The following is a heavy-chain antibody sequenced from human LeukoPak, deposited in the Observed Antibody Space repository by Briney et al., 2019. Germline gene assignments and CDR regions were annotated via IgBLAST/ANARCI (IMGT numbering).Heavy chain of an antibody. D-gene: IGHD2-2*01. CDR1: GGSLRSNDYS. CDR3: AREDIVVVPAAPDY. V-gene: IGHV4-39*07. Sequence: PSETLSLTCTVSGGSLRSNDYSWGFIRQPPGKGLEWIGSISYSGATYHNPSLKSRVTSSVDTSKNQFSLRLTSVTAADTAVYYCAREDIVVVPAAPDYWGQGTLVTVSS. J-gene: IGHJ4*02. CDR2: ISYSGAT.